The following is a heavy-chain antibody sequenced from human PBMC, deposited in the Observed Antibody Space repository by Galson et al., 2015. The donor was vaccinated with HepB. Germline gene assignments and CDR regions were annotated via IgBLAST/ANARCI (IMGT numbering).Heavy chain of an antibody. D-gene: IGHD2-8*02. J-gene: IGHJ5*02. Sequence: SLRLSCAASGFPFNNAWMTWVRQAPGMGLEWVGRTKSKTDGETIDYAAPVKGRFTISRDDSKTRLYLQMNSLKTEDTAVYYCTTDVYYSTYWSWLDPWGQGTLVTVSS. CDR1: GFPFNNAW. V-gene: IGHV3-15*01. CDR2: TKSKTDGETI. CDR3: TTDVYYSTYWSWLDP.